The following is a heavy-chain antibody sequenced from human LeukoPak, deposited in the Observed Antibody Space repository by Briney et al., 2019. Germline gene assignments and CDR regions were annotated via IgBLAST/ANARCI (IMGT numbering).Heavy chain of an antibody. Sequence: EASVKVSCKASGGTFSSYAISWVRQAPGQGLEWMGGIIPIFGTANYAQKFQGRVTITADKSTSTAYMELSSLRSGDTAVYYCAGGYCSSTSCRHPNYYYYYMDVWGKGTTVTVSS. CDR2: IIPIFGTA. J-gene: IGHJ6*03. CDR3: AGGYCSSTSCRHPNYYYYYMDV. D-gene: IGHD2-2*03. CDR1: GGTFSSYA. V-gene: IGHV1-69*06.